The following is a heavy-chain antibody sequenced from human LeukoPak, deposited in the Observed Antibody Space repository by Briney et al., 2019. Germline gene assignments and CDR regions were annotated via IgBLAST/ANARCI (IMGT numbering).Heavy chain of an antibody. D-gene: IGHD6-19*01. Sequence: TGGSLRLSCAASGFTFSSYAMTWVRQAPGKGLEWVSGISSGGGSTYYADSMKGRFTISRDNSENTLYLQMNNLRAEDTAVYYCAKVLSSGGHWFDYWGQGSLVTVSS. CDR2: ISSGGGST. CDR3: AKVLSSGGHWFDY. J-gene: IGHJ4*02. V-gene: IGHV3-23*01. CDR1: GFTFSSYA.